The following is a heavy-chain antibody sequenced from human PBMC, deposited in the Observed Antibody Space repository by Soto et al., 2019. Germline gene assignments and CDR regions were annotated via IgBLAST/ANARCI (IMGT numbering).Heavy chain of an antibody. V-gene: IGHV3-30*18. D-gene: IGHD6-13*01. CDR2: VSKDGDTK. CDR3: AKDAAAAGTFDY. CDR1: GFTFSSYA. Sequence: QVQLVESGGGVDQPGRSLRLSCVASGFTFSSYAMQWVRQAPGKGLEWVAVVSKDGDTKYYADSVKGRFTISRDNSKNTLYLQMNSLRAEDTAVYYCAKDAAAAGTFDYWGQGRLVTVSS. J-gene: IGHJ4*02.